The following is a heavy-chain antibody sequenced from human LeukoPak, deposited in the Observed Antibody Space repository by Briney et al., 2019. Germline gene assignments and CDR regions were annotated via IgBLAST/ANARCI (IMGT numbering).Heavy chain of an antibody. V-gene: IGHV4-39*07. CDR3: ARRLRNVFVEYYYGMDV. Sequence: PSETLSLTCTVSGGSISSGGYYWSWIRQPPGKGLEWIGEINHSGSTNYNPSLKSRVTISVDTSRNQFSLKLSSVTAADTAVYYCARRLRNVFVEYYYGMDVWGQGTTVTVSS. CDR1: GGSISSGGYY. CDR2: INHSGST. J-gene: IGHJ6*02. D-gene: IGHD2-21*01.